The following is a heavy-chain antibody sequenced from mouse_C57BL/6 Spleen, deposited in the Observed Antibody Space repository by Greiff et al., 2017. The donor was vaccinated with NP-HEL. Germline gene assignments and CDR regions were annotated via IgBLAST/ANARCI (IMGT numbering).Heavy chain of an antibody. Sequence: VQLQQSGAELVKPGASVKLSCKASGYTFTSYWMHWVKQRPGQGLEWIGMIHPNSGSTNYNEKFKSKATLTVDKSSSTAYMQLSSLTSEDSAVYYCAPAVVARDWFAYWGQGTLVTVSA. CDR1: GYTFTSYW. CDR3: APAVVARDWFAY. D-gene: IGHD1-1*01. V-gene: IGHV1-64*01. J-gene: IGHJ3*01. CDR2: IHPNSGST.